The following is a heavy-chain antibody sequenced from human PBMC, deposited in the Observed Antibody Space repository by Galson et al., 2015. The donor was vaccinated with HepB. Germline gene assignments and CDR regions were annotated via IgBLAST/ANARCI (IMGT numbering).Heavy chain of an antibody. CDR1: GGTFSSYT. J-gene: IGHJ6*02. D-gene: IGHD6-13*01. V-gene: IGHV1-69*04. CDR2: IIPILGIA. CDR3: AREPRSAARYYYYYGMDV. Sequence: SVKVSCKASGGTFSSYTISWARQAPGQGLEWMGRIIPILGIANYAQKFQGRVTITADKSTSTAYMELSSLRSEDTAVYYCAREPRSAARYYYYYGMDVWGQGTTVTVSS.